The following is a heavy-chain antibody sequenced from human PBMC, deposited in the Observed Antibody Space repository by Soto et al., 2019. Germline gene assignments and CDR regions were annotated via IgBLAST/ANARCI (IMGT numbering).Heavy chain of an antibody. D-gene: IGHD4-17*01. J-gene: IGHJ4*02. CDR1: GGSISSSSYY. CDR2: IYYSGST. CDR3: AREGSPRYGDYRGGADY. Sequence: QSQTLSLTCTVSGGSISSSSYYWGWIRQPPGKGLEWIGSIYYSGSTYYNPSLKSRVTISVDTSKNQFSLKLSSVTAADTAVYYCAREGSPRYGDYRGGADYWGQGTLVTVSS. V-gene: IGHV4-39*07.